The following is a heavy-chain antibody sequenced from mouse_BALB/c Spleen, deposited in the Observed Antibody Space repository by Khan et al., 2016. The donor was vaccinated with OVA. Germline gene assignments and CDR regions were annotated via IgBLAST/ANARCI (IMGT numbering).Heavy chain of an antibody. CDR2: IDPSKSET. V-gene: IGHV1S127*01. CDR1: GYTFTSFW. CDR3: ERGGYGSPFAY. J-gene: IGHJ3*01. Sequence: QVQLQQSGPELVRPGASVKMSCKASGYTFTSFWIHWVKQRPGQGLEWIGMIDPSKSETRLNQKFKDKATLNVDKSSNTAYMQLSRLTSEDSAVEDCERGGYGSPFAYWGQGTLVTVSA. D-gene: IGHD1-1*01.